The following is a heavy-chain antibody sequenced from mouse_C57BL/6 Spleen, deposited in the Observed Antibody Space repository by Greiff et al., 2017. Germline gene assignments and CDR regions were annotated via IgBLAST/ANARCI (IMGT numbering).Heavy chain of an antibody. CDR1: GYSITSGYY. CDR2: ISYDGSN. CDR3: AEGDY. J-gene: IGHJ2*01. Sequence: EVKLLESGPGLVKPSPSLSLTCSVTGYSITSGYYWNWIRQFPGNKLEWMGYISYDGSNNYNPSLKNRISITRDTSKNQFFLKLNSVTTEDTATYYGAEGDYWGQGTTLTVSS. V-gene: IGHV3-6*01.